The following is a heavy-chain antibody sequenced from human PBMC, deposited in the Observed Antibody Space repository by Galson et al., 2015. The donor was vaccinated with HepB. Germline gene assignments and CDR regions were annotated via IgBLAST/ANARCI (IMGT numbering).Heavy chain of an antibody. D-gene: IGHD3-16*01. J-gene: IGHJ4*02. CDR3: AKDGREDYVWAFDY. Sequence: SLRLSCAASGFTFSSYGMHWVRQAPGKGLGWVAVISYDGSNKYYADSVKGRFTISRDNSKNTLYLQMNSLRAEDTAVYYCAKDGREDYVWAFDYWGQGTLVTVSS. V-gene: IGHV3-30*18. CDR2: ISYDGSNK. CDR1: GFTFSSYG.